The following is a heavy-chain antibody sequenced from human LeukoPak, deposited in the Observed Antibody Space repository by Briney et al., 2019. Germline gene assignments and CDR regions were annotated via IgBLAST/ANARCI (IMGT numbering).Heavy chain of an antibody. Sequence: SETLSLTCTVSTGSISSGGYYWSWIRQLPGKGLEWIGYIYYSGSTYYNPSLKSRVTISVDTSKNQFSLKLSSVTAADTAVYYCARTPLHPRNWFDPWGQGTLVTVSS. D-gene: IGHD2-15*01. CDR1: TGSISSGGYY. J-gene: IGHJ5*02. CDR2: IYYSGST. V-gene: IGHV4-31*03. CDR3: ARTPLHPRNWFDP.